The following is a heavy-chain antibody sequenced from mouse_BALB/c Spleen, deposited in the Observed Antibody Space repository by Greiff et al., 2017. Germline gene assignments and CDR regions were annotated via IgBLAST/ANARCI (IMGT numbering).Heavy chain of an antibody. CDR2: IWAGGST. CDR3: ARDSGSWFAY. CDR1: GFSLTSYG. J-gene: IGHJ3*01. Sequence: VKLVESGPGLVAPSQSLSITCTVSGFSLTSYGVHWVRQPPGKGLEWLGVIWAGGSTNYNSALMSRLSISKDNSKGQVFLKMNSLQTDDTAMYYCARDSGSWFAYWGQGTLVTVSA. V-gene: IGHV2-9*02.